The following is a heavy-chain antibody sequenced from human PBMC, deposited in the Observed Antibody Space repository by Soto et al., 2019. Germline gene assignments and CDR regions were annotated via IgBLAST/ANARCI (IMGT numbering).Heavy chain of an antibody. D-gene: IGHD5-18*01. CDR3: AKDLATVYSYGKIDS. CDR1: VFTFINYS. V-gene: IGHV3-23*01. CDR2: MTSSGVST. Sequence: VVSRRRSCSASVFTFINYSVNLVLQAPVKGLEWVSAMTSSGVSTYYADSVKGRFTISIDNSKNTLFRRMNSLRAEDTAVYYCAKDLATVYSYGKIDSWGPGTLVTVSS. J-gene: IGHJ5*01.